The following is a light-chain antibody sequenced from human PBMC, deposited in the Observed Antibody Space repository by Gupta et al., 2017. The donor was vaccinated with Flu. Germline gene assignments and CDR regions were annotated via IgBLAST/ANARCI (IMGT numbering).Light chain of an antibody. CDR2: AKN. CDR1: SLRSYY. Sequence: SSELTQDPAVSVALGQTVRSTCHGDSLRSYYASWYQQKQGHAPDLVIYAKNNRHSGIPDRFSGSSSGNTAALTITGAQAEDEADYYCNSRDSSDNHLAVFGGGTKLTVL. V-gene: IGLV3-19*01. CDR3: NSRDSSDNHLAV. J-gene: IGLJ2*01.